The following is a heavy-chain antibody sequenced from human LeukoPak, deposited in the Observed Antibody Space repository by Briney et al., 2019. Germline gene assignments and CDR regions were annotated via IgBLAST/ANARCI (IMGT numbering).Heavy chain of an antibody. D-gene: IGHD1-1*01. J-gene: IGHJ6*03. CDR1: GGSISSSSYY. Sequence: SETLSLTCTVSGGSISSSSYYWGWIRQPPGKGLEWIGSIYHSGSTYYNPSLKSRVTVSVDTSKNQFSLKLSSVTAADTAVYYCARISPTTGYYYYYYMDVWGKGTTVTVSS. CDR2: IYHSGST. CDR3: ARISPTTGYYYYYYMDV. V-gene: IGHV4-39*07.